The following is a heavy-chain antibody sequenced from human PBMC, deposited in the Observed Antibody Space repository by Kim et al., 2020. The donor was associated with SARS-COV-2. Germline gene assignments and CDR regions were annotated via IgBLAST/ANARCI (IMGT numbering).Heavy chain of an antibody. V-gene: IGHV1-8*01. J-gene: IGHJ5*02. CDR3: ARLITIFGVVIIGWFDP. D-gene: IGHD3-3*01. Sequence: FQGRVTMTRNTSISTAYMELSSLRSEDTAVYYCARLITIFGVVIIGWFDPWGQGTLVTVSS.